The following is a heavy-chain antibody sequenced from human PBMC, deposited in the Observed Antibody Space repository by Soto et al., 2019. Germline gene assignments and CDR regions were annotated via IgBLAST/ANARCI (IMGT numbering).Heavy chain of an antibody. CDR3: AREVVTETTWGSFAS. D-gene: IGHD2-21*02. J-gene: IGHJ4*02. CDR1: GGGTLSNDA. CDR2: ISPFFGTT. V-gene: IGHV1-69*01. Sequence: QVHLVQSGADGRKSGSSVRVSCTASGGGTLSNDAISWVLQAPGQGLEWLGRISPFFGTTDYSQSFQGRLTMTADASTGTVYIDLRSLKSDDTAGYYCAREVVTETTWGSFASWGQGTLVTVSS.